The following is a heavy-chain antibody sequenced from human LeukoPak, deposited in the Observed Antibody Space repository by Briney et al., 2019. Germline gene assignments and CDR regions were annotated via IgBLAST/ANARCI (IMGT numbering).Heavy chain of an antibody. D-gene: IGHD4-17*01. V-gene: IGHV3-11*01. CDR1: GFTFSDYH. J-gene: IGHJ4*02. CDR3: AKDLSPEWAFDYGDYRGYFDY. CDR2: IGSTSKII. Sequence: GGSLRLSCAASGFTFSDYHMNWIRQAPGKGLEWISYIGSTSKIIYYADSVKGRFTISRDNAKNSLVLHMDSLRAEDTAVYYCAKDLSPEWAFDYGDYRGYFDYWGQGTLVTVSS.